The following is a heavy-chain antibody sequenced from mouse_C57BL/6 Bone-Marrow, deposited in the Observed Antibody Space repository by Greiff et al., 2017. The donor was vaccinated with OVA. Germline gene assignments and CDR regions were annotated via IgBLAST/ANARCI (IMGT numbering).Heavy chain of an antibody. CDR3: ARNPADGYLLYYYAMDY. V-gene: IGHV1-72*01. J-gene: IGHJ4*01. CDR1: GYTFTSYW. D-gene: IGHD2-3*01. Sequence: QVQLQQPGAELVKPGASVKLSCKASGYTFTSYWMHWVKQRPGRGLEWIGRIDPNSGGTKYNEKFKSKATLTVDKPSSTAYMQLSSLTSEDSAVYDCARNPADGYLLYYYAMDYWGQGTSVTVSS. CDR2: IDPNSGGT.